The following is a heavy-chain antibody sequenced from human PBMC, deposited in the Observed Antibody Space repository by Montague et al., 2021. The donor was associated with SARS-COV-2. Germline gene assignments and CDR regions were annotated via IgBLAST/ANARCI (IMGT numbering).Heavy chain of an antibody. CDR2: IYHSGST. CDR1: GDSISSSNW. V-gene: IGHV4-4*02. CDR3: ARSRGNLQWPFYYYYGMDV. J-gene: IGHJ6*02. D-gene: IGHD6-19*01. Sequence: SETLSLTCAVSGDSISSSNWWSWVRQPPGKGLEWIGEIYHSGSTNYNPSLKSQVTISVDKSKTQFSLKLSSVTAADTAVYYCARSRGNLQWPFYYYYGMDVWGQGATVPVSS.